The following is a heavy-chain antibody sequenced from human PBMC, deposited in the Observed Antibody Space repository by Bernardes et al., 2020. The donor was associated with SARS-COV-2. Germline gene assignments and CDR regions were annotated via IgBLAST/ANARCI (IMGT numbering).Heavy chain of an antibody. CDR2: IYHSGSA. V-gene: IGHV4-30-2*01. J-gene: IGHJ6*02. CDR1: GGSISSGGYS. CDR3: AKVGTAMVIVPLYYYGMDV. D-gene: IGHD5-18*01. Sequence: SETLSLTCAVSGGSISSGGYSWNWIRQPPGKGLEWIGYIYHSGSAYYSPSLKSRVIMSVDRSKNLFSLKLTSVTAADTAVYYCAKVGTAMVIVPLYYYGMDVWGQGTTVTVSS.